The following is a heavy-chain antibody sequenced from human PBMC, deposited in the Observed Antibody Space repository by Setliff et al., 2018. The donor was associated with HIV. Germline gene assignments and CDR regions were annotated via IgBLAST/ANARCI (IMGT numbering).Heavy chain of an antibody. J-gene: IGHJ6*03. CDR2: IFPGDSVT. V-gene: IGHV5-51*01. CDR1: GYSFTIYW. CDR3: ASLRGDYVGQYYYYMDI. D-gene: IGHD4-17*01. Sequence: GESLKISCKGFGYSFTIYWIVWVRQIPGKGLEWMGSIFPGDSVTRYSPSFQDQVTISVDKSISTAYLQWRSLKASDTAFYYCASLRGDYVGQYYYYMDIWGKGTTVTVSS.